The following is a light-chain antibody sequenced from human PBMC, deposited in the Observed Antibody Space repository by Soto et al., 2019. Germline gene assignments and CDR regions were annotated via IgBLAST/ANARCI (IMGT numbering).Light chain of an antibody. CDR2: AAS. J-gene: IGKJ1*01. V-gene: IGKV1-39*01. Sequence: DIRMTQSPSSLSASVGDRVTITCRASQGISTYLNWYQQKPGKAPKVLIYAASSLQSGVPSRFSGSGSETVFTLTISRLQPEYFATYCCQQSNNITWTFDQGTKVEIK. CDR3: QQSNNITWT. CDR1: QGISTY.